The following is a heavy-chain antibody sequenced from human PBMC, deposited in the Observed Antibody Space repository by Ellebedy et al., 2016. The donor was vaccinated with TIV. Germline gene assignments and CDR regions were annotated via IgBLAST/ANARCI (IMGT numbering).Heavy chain of an antibody. CDR3: ASTDHKTYYYDSSGYRPFDY. CDR1: GFTFSSYW. J-gene: IGHJ4*02. CDR2: INSDGSST. D-gene: IGHD3-22*01. Sequence: GGSLRLXXAASGFTFSSYWMHWVRQAPGKGLVWVSRINSDGSSTSYADSVKGRFTISRDNAKNTLYLQMNSLRAEDTAVYYCASTDHKTYYYDSSGYRPFDYWGQGTLVTVSS. V-gene: IGHV3-74*01.